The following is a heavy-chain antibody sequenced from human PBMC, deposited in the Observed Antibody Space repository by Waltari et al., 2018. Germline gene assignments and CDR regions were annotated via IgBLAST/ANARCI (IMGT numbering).Heavy chain of an antibody. V-gene: IGHV4-4*02. D-gene: IGHD2-15*01. CDR1: GDSVTRANW. CDR2: VLSTGNT. J-gene: IGHJ4*02. CDR3: ARDRGRGLYLDV. Sequence: QLQESGPGLVKPSGTLSLSCAVSGDSVTRANWWSWVRQSPQRGLEWIGQVLSTGNTNYSPCFASRVAMSLEASNNQFSLKGTSATAADTAVYYCARDRGRGLYLDVWGPGTLVTVSP.